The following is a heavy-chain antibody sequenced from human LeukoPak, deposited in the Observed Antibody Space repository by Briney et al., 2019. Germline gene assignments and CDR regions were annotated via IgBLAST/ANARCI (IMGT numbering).Heavy chain of an antibody. V-gene: IGHV1-24*01. J-gene: IGHJ5*02. CDR2: FDPEDGET. CDR1: GYTFTNFA. CDR3: ATDRRLNDYGDRRGGFDP. Sequence: ASVKVSCKASGYTFTNFAMNWVRQAPGKGLEWMGGFDPEDGETIYAQKFQGRVTMTEDTSTDTAYMELSSLRSEDTAVYYCATDRRLNDYGDRRGGFDPWGQGTLVTVSS. D-gene: IGHD4-17*01.